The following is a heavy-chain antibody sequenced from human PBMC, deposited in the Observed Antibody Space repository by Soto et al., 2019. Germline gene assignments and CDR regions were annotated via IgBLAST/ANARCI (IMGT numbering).Heavy chain of an antibody. CDR3: ARIKILGYDFWSGYRYFQH. V-gene: IGHV3-7*05. Sequence: GGSLRLSCAASGFTFSSYWMSWVRQAPGKGLEWVANIKQDGSEKYYVDPVKGRFTISRDNAKNSLYLQMNSLRAEDTAVYYCARIKILGYDFWSGYRYFQHWGQGTLVTVSS. D-gene: IGHD3-3*01. J-gene: IGHJ1*01. CDR2: IKQDGSEK. CDR1: GFTFSSYW.